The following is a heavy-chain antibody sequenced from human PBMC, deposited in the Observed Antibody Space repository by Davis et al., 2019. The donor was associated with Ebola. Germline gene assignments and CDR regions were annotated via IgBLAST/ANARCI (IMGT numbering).Heavy chain of an antibody. D-gene: IGHD4-11*01. J-gene: IGHJ6*02. CDR1: GYSFTSYW. CDR3: ARHGTATATAQYYYYYGMDV. V-gene: IGHV5-51*01. CDR2: IYPGDSDT. Sequence: GESLKISCKGSGYSFTSYWIGWVRQLPGKGLEWMGIIYPGDSDTRYSPSFQGQVTISADKSISTAYLQWSSLKASDTAMYYCARHGTATATAQYYYYYGMDVWGQGTTVTVS.